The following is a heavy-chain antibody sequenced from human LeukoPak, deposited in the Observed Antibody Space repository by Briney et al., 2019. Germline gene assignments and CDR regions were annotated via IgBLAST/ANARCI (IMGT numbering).Heavy chain of an antibody. CDR2: MNPNSGNT. V-gene: IGHV1-8*01. CDR1: GYTFTSYD. J-gene: IGHJ1*01. CDR3: ARVECDSSRCYQYFHH. Sequence: ASVKVSCKASGYTFTSYDINWVRQATGQGLEWMGWMNPNSGNTGYAQKFQGRVTMTRNTSISTAYMELSRLRPDDTAVYYCARVECDSSRCYQYFHHWGQGTLVTVSS. D-gene: IGHD3-22*01.